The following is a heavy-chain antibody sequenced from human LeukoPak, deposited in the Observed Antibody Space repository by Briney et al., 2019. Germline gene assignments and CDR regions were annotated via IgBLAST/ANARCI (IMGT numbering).Heavy chain of an antibody. J-gene: IGHJ4*02. D-gene: IGHD1-1*01. Sequence: PSETLSLTCSASGGSISSSSYYWGWIRQAPGKGLEWIGDIFYKGTTYYNPSLQSRLTLSIDMSKNQFSLKLTSVTAADTAVYYCARRRRWIVPDYWGQGTLVTVSS. V-gene: IGHV4-39*07. CDR1: GGSISSSSYY. CDR3: ARRRRWIVPDY. CDR2: IFYKGTT.